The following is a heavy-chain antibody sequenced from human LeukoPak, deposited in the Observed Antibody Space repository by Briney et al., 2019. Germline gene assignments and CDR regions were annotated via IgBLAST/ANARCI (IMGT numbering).Heavy chain of an antibody. J-gene: IGHJ4*02. CDR3: AKSQQLTFDY. D-gene: IGHD6-13*01. Sequence: GGSLRLSCAASGFTFSSYGMHWVRQAPGKGLEWVAVISYAGSNKYYADSVKGRFTISRDNSKSTLYLQMNSLRTEDTAVYYCAKSQQLTFDYWGQGALVTVSS. V-gene: IGHV3-30*19. CDR1: GFTFSSYG. CDR2: ISYAGSNK.